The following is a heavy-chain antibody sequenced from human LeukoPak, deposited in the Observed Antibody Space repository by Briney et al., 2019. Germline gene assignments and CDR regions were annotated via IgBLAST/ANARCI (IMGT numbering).Heavy chain of an antibody. CDR2: IYHSGST. V-gene: IGHV4-38-2*01. Sequence: PSETLSLTCAVSGYPISSGYYWGWIRQPPGKGLEWIGSIYHSGSTYYNPSLKSRVTISVDTSKNQFSLKLSSVTAADTAVYYCARHSYDFWSGYFPHPTFDYWGQGTLVTVSS. D-gene: IGHD3-3*01. CDR1: GYPISSGYY. CDR3: ARHSYDFWSGYFPHPTFDY. J-gene: IGHJ4*02.